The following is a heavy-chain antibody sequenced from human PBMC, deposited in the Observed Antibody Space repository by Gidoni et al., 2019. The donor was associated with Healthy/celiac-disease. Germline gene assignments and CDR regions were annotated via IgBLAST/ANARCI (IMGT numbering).Heavy chain of an antibody. D-gene: IGHD5-18*01. J-gene: IGHJ4*02. V-gene: IGHV3-30-3*01. CDR1: GFTFSSYA. CDR2: ISYDGSNK. Sequence: QVQLVASGGGVVQPGRSLRLSCAASGFTFSSYAMHWVRQAPGKGLEWVAVISYDGSNKYYADSVKGRFTIARDNSKNTLYLQMNSLRAEDTAVYYCARGGYSYSYYFDYWGQGTLVTVSS. CDR3: ARGGYSYSYYFDY.